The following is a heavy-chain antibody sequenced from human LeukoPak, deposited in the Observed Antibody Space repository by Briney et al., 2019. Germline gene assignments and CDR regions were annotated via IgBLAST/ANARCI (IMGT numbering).Heavy chain of an antibody. V-gene: IGHV4-59*01. Sequence: SETLSLTCAVSGASFDSAHWSWLRQPPGKGLEWIGCVFHSGTTNYNPSLTSRVTISVDTSKNQFSLRLTSVTAEDTAVYYCATAPSLYSSGWYYFDYWGQGTLVTVSS. CDR3: ATAPSLYSSGWYYFDY. J-gene: IGHJ4*02. CDR1: GASFDSAH. CDR2: VFHSGTT. D-gene: IGHD6-19*01.